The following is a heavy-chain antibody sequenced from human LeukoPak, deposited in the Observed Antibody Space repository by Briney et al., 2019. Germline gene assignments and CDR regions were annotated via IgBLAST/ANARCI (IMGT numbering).Heavy chain of an antibody. J-gene: IGHJ6*03. V-gene: IGHV4-4*07. Sequence: SETLSLTCTVSGDSIRSYYWSWFRQPAGKGLEWIGRIYTTGSTNYNPSLKSRVIMSVDTSKNQFSLNLTSVTAADTAVYYCATISGYYYFYYYMDVWGKGTTVTVS. CDR3: ATISGYYYFYYYMDV. CDR1: GDSIRSYY. D-gene: IGHD3-22*01. CDR2: IYTTGST.